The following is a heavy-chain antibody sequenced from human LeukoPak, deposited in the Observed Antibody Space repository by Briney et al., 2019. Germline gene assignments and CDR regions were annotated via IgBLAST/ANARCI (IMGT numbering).Heavy chain of an antibody. CDR2: IRYDGSNK. J-gene: IGHJ4*02. D-gene: IGHD3-10*01. Sequence: GGSLRLSCAASGFTFSSYGMHWVRQAPGKGLEWVAFIRYDGSNKYYADSVKGRFTISRDNSKNTLYLQMNSLRAEDTAVYYCTTDQMVRGVIGELDYWGQGTLVTVSS. V-gene: IGHV3-30*02. CDR3: TTDQMVRGVIGELDY. CDR1: GFTFSSYG.